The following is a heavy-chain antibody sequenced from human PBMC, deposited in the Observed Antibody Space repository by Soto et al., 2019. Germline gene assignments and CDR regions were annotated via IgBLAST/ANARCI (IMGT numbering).Heavy chain of an antibody. CDR1: GFTFSSYE. CDR3: ARDRDTATFYYYYGMDV. J-gene: IGHJ6*02. CDR2: ISSSGSTI. D-gene: IGHD5-18*01. V-gene: IGHV3-48*03. Sequence: SLRLSCAASGFTFSSYEMNWVRQAPGKGLEWVSYISSSGSTIYYADSVKGRFTISRDNAKNSLYLQMNSLRAEDTAVYYCARDRDTATFYYYYGMDVWGQGTTVTVSS.